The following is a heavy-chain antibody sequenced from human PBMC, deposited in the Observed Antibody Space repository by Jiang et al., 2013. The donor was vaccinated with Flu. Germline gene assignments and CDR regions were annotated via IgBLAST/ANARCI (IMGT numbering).Heavy chain of an antibody. J-gene: IGHJ4*02. V-gene: IGHV1-2*02. D-gene: IGHD2-15*01. CDR2: INPNSGAT. CDR1: GYTFTGYY. Sequence: GAEVKKPGASVKVSCKASGYTFTGYYMHWVRQAPGQGLEWMGWINPNSGATNYAQKFQGRVTMTRDTSISTAYMELSRLRFDDTAIYYCARVHVAPLADWGQGTLVTVSS. CDR3: ARVHVAPLAD.